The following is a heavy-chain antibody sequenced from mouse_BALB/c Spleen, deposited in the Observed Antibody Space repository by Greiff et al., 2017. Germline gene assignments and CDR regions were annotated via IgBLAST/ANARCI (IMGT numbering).Heavy chain of an antibody. Sequence: QVHVKQSGAELARPGASVKLSCKASGYTFTSYWMQWVKQRPGQGLEWIGAIYPGDGDTRYTQKFKGKATLTADKSSSIAYMQLSSLASEDSAVYYCARTWFAYWGQGTLVTVSA. CDR2: IYPGDGDT. CDR1: GYTFTSYW. CDR3: ARTWFAY. V-gene: IGHV1-87*01. J-gene: IGHJ3*01.